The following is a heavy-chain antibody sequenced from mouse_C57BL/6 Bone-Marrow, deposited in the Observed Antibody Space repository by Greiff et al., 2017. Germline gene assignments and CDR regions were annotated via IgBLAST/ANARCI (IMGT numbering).Heavy chain of an antibody. Sequence: EVKVVESGGGLVKPGGSLKLSCAASGFTFSSYAMSWVRQTPEKRLEWVATISDGGSYTYYPDNVKGRFTISRDNAKNNLYLQMSHLKSEDTAMYYCARDDPYYFDYWGQGTTLTVSS. V-gene: IGHV5-4*01. CDR1: GFTFSSYA. J-gene: IGHJ2*01. CDR2: ISDGGSYT. CDR3: ARDDPYYFDY.